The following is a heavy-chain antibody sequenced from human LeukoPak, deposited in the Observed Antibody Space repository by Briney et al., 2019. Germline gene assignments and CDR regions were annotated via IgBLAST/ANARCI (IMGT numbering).Heavy chain of an antibody. V-gene: IGHV3-7*01. Sequence: GGSLRLSCAASGFTLSSYWMSWVRQAPGKGLEWVANIKKDGSEKYYVDSVKGRFTISRDNGKTSLYLQMNSLRAEDSAVYYCARHLSGVSGYTYGRGIDYWGQGTLVTVSS. J-gene: IGHJ4*02. CDR3: ARHLSGVSGYTYGRGIDY. D-gene: IGHD5-18*01. CDR2: IKKDGSEK. CDR1: GFTLSSYW.